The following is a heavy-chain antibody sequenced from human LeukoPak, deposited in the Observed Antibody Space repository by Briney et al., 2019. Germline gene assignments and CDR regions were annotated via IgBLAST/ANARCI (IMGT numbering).Heavy chain of an antibody. CDR2: IYYSGST. J-gene: IGHJ2*01. D-gene: IGHD6-13*01. V-gene: IGHV4-59*01. CDR3: ARVEAAAGTVLTPYWYFDL. CDR1: GGSISSYY. Sequence: PSETLSLTCTVSGGSISSYYWSWIRQPPGKGLEWIGYIYYSGSTNYNPSLKSRVTISVDTSKNQFSLKLSSVTAADTAVYYCARVEAAAGTVLTPYWYFDLWGRGTLVTVSS.